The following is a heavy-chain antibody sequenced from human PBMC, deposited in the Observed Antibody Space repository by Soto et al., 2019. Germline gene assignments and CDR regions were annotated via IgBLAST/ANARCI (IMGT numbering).Heavy chain of an antibody. CDR2: VFYTGFT. Sequence: PSETLSLTCAVSGGSISGSYYYWAWLRQSPGKGPEWIGSVFYTGFTSYNPSLESRVAVSVDTSTSQFSLKLSAVTAADTAVYYCATSQKGYNWNYFDHWGQGALVTVSS. J-gene: IGHJ4*02. V-gene: IGHV4-39*01. D-gene: IGHD1-20*01. CDR1: GGSISGSYYY. CDR3: ATSQKGYNWNYFDH.